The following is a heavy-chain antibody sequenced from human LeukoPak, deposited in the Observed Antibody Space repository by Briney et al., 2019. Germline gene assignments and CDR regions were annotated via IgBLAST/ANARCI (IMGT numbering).Heavy chain of an antibody. V-gene: IGHV3-30*02. CDR2: IRYDGSNK. Sequence: GGSLRLSCAASGFTFSSYGMHWVRQAPGKGLGWVSVIRYDGSNKYYADSVKGRFTISRNNSKNTLYLQMNSLRAEDTAVYYCAKDWAIAGSYYCMDVWGKGTTVTISS. D-gene: IGHD2-2*01. J-gene: IGHJ6*03. CDR3: AKDWAIAGSYYCMDV. CDR1: GFTFSSYG.